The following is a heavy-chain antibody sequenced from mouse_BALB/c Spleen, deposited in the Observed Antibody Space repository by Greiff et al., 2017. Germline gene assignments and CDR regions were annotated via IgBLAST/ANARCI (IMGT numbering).Heavy chain of an antibody. CDR1: GFNIKDTY. CDR3: ASGMDY. CDR2: IDPANGNT. Sequence: SGAELVKPGASVKLSCTASGFNIKDTYMHWVKQRPEQGLEWIGRIDPANGNTKYDPKFQGKATITADTSSNTAYLQLSSLTSEDTAVYYCASGMDYWGQGTSVTVSS. J-gene: IGHJ4*01. V-gene: IGHV14-3*02.